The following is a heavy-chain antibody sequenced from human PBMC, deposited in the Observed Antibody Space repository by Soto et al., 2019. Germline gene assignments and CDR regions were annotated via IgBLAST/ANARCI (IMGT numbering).Heavy chain of an antibody. Sequence: ASVKVSCKASGYTFTSYYMHWVRQAPGQGLEWMGIINPSGGSTGYAQKFQGRVTMTRDTSTSTVYMELNSLRAEDTAVYYCAVDTAMVGYYYYGMDVWGQGTTVTVSS. CDR2: INPSGGST. V-gene: IGHV1-46*01. D-gene: IGHD5-18*01. CDR1: GYTFTSYY. J-gene: IGHJ6*02. CDR3: AVDTAMVGYYYYGMDV.